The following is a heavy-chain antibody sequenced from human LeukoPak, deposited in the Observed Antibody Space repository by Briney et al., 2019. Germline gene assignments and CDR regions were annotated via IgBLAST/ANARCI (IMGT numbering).Heavy chain of an antibody. V-gene: IGHV4-34*01. CDR2: INHSGST. CDR1: GGSFSSNY. Sequence: SETLSLTCAVYGGSFSSNYWSWIRQPPGKGLEWIGEINHSGSTNYNPSLKSRVTISVDTSKNQLSLKLSSVTAADTAVYYCARCPILIRVREVITYFVYWGQGTLVTVSS. D-gene: IGHD3-10*01. CDR3: ARCPILIRVREVITYFVY. J-gene: IGHJ4*02.